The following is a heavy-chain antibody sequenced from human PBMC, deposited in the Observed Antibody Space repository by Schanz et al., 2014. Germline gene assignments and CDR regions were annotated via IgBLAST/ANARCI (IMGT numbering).Heavy chain of an antibody. V-gene: IGHV3-11*04. CDR1: GFTFSDYY. CDR2: MSWNAGSL. D-gene: IGHD1-1*01. Sequence: PGGSLRLSCAASGFTFSDYYMSWIRQAPGKGLEWVSGMSWNAGSLGYGDSVRGRFTISRDNTKNFLHLEMNNLRAEDTAVYFCARESGGQNDLDTEPHKYTYMDVRGKGTTVTVSS. J-gene: IGHJ6*03. CDR3: ARESGGQNDLDTEPHKYTYMDV.